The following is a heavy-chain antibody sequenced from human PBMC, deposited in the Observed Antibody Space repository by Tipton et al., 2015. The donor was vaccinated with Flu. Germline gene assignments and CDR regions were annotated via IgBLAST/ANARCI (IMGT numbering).Heavy chain of an antibody. D-gene: IGHD5-18*01. J-gene: IGHJ6*02. V-gene: IGHV1-69*09. CDR1: GGTFSSYA. Sequence: QVQLVQSGAEVKKPGSSVKVSCKASGGTFSSYAISWVRQAPGQGLEWMGRNIPILGIANYAQKFQGRVTITADKSTSTAYMELSSLRSEDTAVYYCARDRIGDTAMEHLYYYYGMDVWGQGTTVTVSS. CDR2: NIPILGIA. CDR3: ARDRIGDTAMEHLYYYYGMDV.